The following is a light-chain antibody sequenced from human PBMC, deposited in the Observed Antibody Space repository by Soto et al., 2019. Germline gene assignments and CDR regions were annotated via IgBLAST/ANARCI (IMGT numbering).Light chain of an antibody. J-gene: IGKJ4*01. V-gene: IGKV1-39*01. CDR1: QSISSY. CDR2: AAS. Sequence: DIQMTQSPSSLSASVGDRVTITCRASQSISSYLNWYQQKPGKAPKLLIYAASSLQSGVPSRFSGSGSGTDFTLIISSLQPEDFATYYCQQSYSTPSTFGGGTKVDIK. CDR3: QQSYSTPST.